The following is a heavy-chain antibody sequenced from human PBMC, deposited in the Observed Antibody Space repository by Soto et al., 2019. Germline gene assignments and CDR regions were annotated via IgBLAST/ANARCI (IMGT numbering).Heavy chain of an antibody. Sequence: EVQLVESGGGLVQPGGSLRLSCAASGFTVSSNYMSWVRQAPGKGLEWVSVIYSGGSTYYADSVKGRFTISRDNSKNTLYLQMHSLRAEDTSVYYCAKEGGLSGSYYISSSYYFDYWGQGTLVTVSS. CDR3: AKEGGLSGSYYISSSYYFDY. J-gene: IGHJ4*02. D-gene: IGHD1-26*01. CDR1: GFTVSSNY. V-gene: IGHV3-66*01. CDR2: IYSGGST.